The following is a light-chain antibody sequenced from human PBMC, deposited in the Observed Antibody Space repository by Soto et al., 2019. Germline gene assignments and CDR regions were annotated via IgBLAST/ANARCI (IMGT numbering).Light chain of an antibody. Sequence: EIVMTQTPATLSVSPGERATVSCRASRSLLNNLSWFQHNPGQAPSLLMYGAFTRATGIPARFSGSVSGTEFTLTISSLQSEDSAVYSCQQYTWPPEWTVGQGTKVDSK. CDR2: GAF. CDR1: RSLLNN. J-gene: IGKJ1*01. CDR3: QQYTWPPEWT. V-gene: IGKV3-15*01.